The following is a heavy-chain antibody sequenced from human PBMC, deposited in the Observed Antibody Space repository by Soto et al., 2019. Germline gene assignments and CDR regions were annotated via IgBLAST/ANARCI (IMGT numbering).Heavy chain of an antibody. CDR1: GGSISSGGYF. CDR3: ARAGAATLSDY. CDR2: IYHSGST. Sequence: SETLSLTCAVSGGSISSGGYFWSWIRQPPGKGLEWIGYIYHSGSTYYNPSLKSRVSISVDRSKNQFSLNLSSVTAADTAVYYCARAGAATLSDYWGQGTLVTVSS. J-gene: IGHJ4*02. V-gene: IGHV4-30-2*01. D-gene: IGHD2-15*01.